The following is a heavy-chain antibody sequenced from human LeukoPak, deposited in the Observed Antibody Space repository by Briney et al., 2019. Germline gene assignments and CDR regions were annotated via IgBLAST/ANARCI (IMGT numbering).Heavy chain of an antibody. D-gene: IGHD1-26*01. CDR2: ISGDGGTT. CDR3: SRVRGSYCMDY. CDR1: GFTSSSYA. Sequence: GGSLRLSCAASGFTSSSYAMGWVRQAPGKGLEWVSVISGDGGTTFYADSVKGRFTISRDNSNNTLYLQMNSLSAEDTAVYYCSRVRGSYCMDYWGQGTLVTVSS. V-gene: IGHV3-23*01. J-gene: IGHJ4*02.